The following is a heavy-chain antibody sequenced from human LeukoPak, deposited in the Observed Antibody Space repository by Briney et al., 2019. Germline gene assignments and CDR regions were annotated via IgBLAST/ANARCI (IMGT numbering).Heavy chain of an antibody. V-gene: IGHV3-23*01. D-gene: IGHD5-24*01. CDR1: GFTFSSYA. CDR3: AKRLWLQWDNDAFDI. CDR2: INGSGGST. Sequence: GGSLRLSCAASGFTFSSYAMSWVRQAPGKGLEWVSAINGSGGSTYYADSVKGRFTISRDNSKNTLYLQMNSLRAEDTAVYYCAKRLWLQWDNDAFDIWGQGTMVTVSS. J-gene: IGHJ3*02.